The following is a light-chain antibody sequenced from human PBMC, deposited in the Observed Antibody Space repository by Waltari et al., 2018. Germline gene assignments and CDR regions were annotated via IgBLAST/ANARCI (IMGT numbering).Light chain of an antibody. CDR3: QQFDTLPPS. J-gene: IGKJ4*01. CDR2: DAS. V-gene: IGKV1-33*01. Sequence: DIQMTQSPSSLSAYVGDSDTITCQASQDINNLLNWYQQKPGRAPSPLIYDASNLETGVPSRFSGSGSGTHFTLTISSLQTEDSATYYCQQFDTLPPSFGGGTKVEI. CDR1: QDINNL.